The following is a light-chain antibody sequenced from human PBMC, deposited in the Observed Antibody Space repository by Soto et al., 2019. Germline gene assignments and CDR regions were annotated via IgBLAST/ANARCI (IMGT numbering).Light chain of an antibody. CDR3: SSYTPNSTHV. J-gene: IGLJ1*01. V-gene: IGLV2-14*01. Sequence: QSALTQPASVSGSPGQSITISCTGTSSDIGAYNYVSWYQRHPDKALKLIIYEVSNRPAEISSRFSGSKSGNTASLSISGLKAEDGAVYSFSSYTPNSTHVFGPGTKLTVL. CDR1: SSDIGAYNY. CDR2: EVS.